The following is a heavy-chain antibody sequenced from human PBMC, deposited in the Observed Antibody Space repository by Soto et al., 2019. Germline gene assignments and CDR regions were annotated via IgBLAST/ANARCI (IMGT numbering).Heavy chain of an antibody. V-gene: IGHV4-30-4*01. D-gene: IGHD4-4*01. J-gene: IGHJ2*01. Sequence: QVQLQESGPGLVKPSQTLSLTCTVSGGSISSGDYYWSWIRQPPGKGLEWIGYIYYSGSTYYNPSLKSRVTISVDTYKIQFSLKLSSVTAADAAVYYCARLEYSNYWYFDLWGRGTLVTVSS. CDR2: IYYSGST. CDR1: GGSISSGDYY. CDR3: ARLEYSNYWYFDL.